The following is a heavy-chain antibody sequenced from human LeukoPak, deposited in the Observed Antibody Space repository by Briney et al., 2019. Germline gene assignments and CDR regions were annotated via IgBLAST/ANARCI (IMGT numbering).Heavy chain of an antibody. CDR2: IKQDGSEK. V-gene: IGHV3-7*01. J-gene: IGHJ4*02. CDR1: GFTFSSYW. Sequence: GGSLRLSCAASGFTFSSYWMSWVRQAPGKGLEWVANIKQDGSEKYYVDSVKGRFTISRDNAKNSLYLQMNSLRAEDTAVYYCARARGATMVRGGGPNYFDYWGQGTLVTVSS. D-gene: IGHD3-10*01. CDR3: ARARGATMVRGGGPNYFDY.